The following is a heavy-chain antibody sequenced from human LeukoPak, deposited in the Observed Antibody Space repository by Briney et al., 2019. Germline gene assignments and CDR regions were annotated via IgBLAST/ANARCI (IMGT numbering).Heavy chain of an antibody. CDR3: ARDSETTPIHVLGY. J-gene: IGHJ4*02. CDR1: GFTFTNYV. D-gene: IGHD2-15*01. Sequence: GGSLRLSCVVSGFTFTNYVVHWVRQAPGKGLEWVTLVSSDEGIKYYADSVKGRFSVSRDISKNTLYLQMNSLRVDDTAVYYCARDSETTPIHVLGYWGQGTLVTVSS. V-gene: IGHV3-30-3*01. CDR2: VSSDEGIK.